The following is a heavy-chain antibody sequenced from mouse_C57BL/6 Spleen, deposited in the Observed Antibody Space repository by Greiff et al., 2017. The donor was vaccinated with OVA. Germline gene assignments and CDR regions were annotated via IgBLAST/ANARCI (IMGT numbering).Heavy chain of an antibody. V-gene: IGHV5-6*01. CDR3: ARSVVGGFDY. D-gene: IGHD1-1*01. CDR2: ISSGGSYT. Sequence: EVKLVESVGDLVKPGGSLKLSCAASGFTFSSYGMSWVRQTPDKRLEWVATISSGGSYTYYPDSVKGRFTISRDNAKNTLYLQMSSLKSEDTAMYYCARSVVGGFDYWGQGTTLTVSS. CDR1: GFTFSSYG. J-gene: IGHJ2*01.